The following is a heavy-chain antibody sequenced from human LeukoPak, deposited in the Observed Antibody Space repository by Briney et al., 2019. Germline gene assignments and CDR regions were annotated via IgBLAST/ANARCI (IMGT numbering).Heavy chain of an antibody. Sequence: PGRSLRLPCAASGFTFDDYAMHWVRQAPGKGLEWVSGISWNSGSIGYADSVKGRFTTSSDNAKNSLYLQMNSLRAEDTALYYCAKDLSIAVAGTISYWGQGTLVTVSS. J-gene: IGHJ4*02. D-gene: IGHD6-19*01. CDR1: GFTFDDYA. V-gene: IGHV3-9*01. CDR2: ISWNSGSI. CDR3: AKDLSIAVAGTISY.